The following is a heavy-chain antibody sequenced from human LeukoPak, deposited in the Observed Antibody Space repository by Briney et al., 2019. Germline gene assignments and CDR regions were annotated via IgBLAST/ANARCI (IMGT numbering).Heavy chain of an antibody. V-gene: IGHV1-2*02. CDR3: ARIGATIVRAFDI. D-gene: IGHD5-24*01. CDR2: INPNSGGT. J-gene: IGHJ3*02. CDR1: GYTFTSYD. Sequence: ASVKASCKASGYTFTSYDINWVRQATGQGLEWMGWINPNSGGTNYAQKFQGRVTMTRDTSISTAYMELSRLRSDDTAVYYCARIGATIVRAFDIWGQGTMVTVSS.